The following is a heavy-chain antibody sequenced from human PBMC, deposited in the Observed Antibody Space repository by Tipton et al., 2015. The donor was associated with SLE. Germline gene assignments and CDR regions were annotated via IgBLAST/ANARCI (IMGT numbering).Heavy chain of an antibody. CDR1: GFTFNSYA. Sequence: RSLRLSCAASGFTFNSYAMHWVRQAPGKGLEWVALISYDGTNKYYADSVKGRFTISRDNSKKTLYMQVNSLRAEETAVYYCASGGLESVYSSGLRDPFDIWGQGTMVTVSS. CDR3: ASGGLESVYSSGLRDPFDI. J-gene: IGHJ3*02. CDR2: ISYDGTNK. D-gene: IGHD6-19*01. V-gene: IGHV3-30-3*01.